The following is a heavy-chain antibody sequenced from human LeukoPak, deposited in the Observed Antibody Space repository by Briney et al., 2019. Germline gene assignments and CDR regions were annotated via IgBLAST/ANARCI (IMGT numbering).Heavy chain of an antibody. V-gene: IGHV3-48*02. CDR1: GFTFSSYS. D-gene: IGHD4-23*01. CDR2: ISSSTNTI. CDR3: AGDYEGNLAFDI. Sequence: GGSLRLSCAASGFTFSSYSMNWVRQAPGKGLEWVSYISSSTNTIYYADSVKGRFTISRDNAKNSLFLQMNSLRDEDTAVYYCAGDYEGNLAFDIWGQGTMVTVSS. J-gene: IGHJ3*02.